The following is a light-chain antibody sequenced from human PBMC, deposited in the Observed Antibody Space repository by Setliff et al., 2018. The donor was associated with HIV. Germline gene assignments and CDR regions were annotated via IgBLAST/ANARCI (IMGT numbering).Light chain of an antibody. CDR1: SSDVGIYNL. CDR3: CSYTSSSTLYV. CDR2: EVN. V-gene: IGLV2-14*02. J-gene: IGLJ1*01. Sequence: QSALTQPASVSGSPGQSIAISCTGTSSDVGIYNLVSWYQHHPGKAPKLIIYEVNKRPSGVSNRFSGSKSGNTASLTISGLQPEDETDYYCCSYTSSSTLYVFGTGTKVTVL.